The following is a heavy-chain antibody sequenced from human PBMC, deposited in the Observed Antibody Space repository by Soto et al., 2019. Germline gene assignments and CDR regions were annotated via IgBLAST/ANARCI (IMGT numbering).Heavy chain of an antibody. V-gene: IGHV3-23*01. D-gene: IGHD3-22*01. CDR2: ISGSGGST. J-gene: IGHJ4*02. CDR1: GFSLSSDS. CDR3: AKDRYYYDSSGHPLDY. Sequence: GYLRLSCAGSGFSLSSDSMSWVREAPGKGLEWVSAISGSGGSTYYADSVKGRFTISRDNSKNTLYLQMNSLRAEDTAVYYCAKDRYYYDSSGHPLDYWGQGTLVTVSS.